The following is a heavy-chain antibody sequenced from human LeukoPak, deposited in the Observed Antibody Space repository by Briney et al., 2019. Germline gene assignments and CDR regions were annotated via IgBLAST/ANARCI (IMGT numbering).Heavy chain of an antibody. CDR2: IKQDGSEK. Sequence: PGGSLRLSCAASGFTFSSYWMSWVRQAPGKGLEWVANIKQDGSEKYYVDSVKGRFTISRDNAKNSLYLQMNSLRAEDTAVYYCAREGELGYCRSTSCYPADYWGQGTLVTVSS. D-gene: IGHD2-2*01. J-gene: IGHJ4*02. V-gene: IGHV3-7*01. CDR3: AREGELGYCRSTSCYPADY. CDR1: GFTFSSYW.